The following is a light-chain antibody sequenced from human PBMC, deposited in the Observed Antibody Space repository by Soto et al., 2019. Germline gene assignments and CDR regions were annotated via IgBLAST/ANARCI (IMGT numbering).Light chain of an antibody. V-gene: IGKV3-20*01. Sequence: EIVLTQSSGTLSLSPGERATLSCRVSQSVTSNYIAWYQQKPGQAPRLLIYGASSRATGIPDRFSGSGSGTDFTLTISRLEPADFAVYYCQRYGSSRPWTFGQGTKVDIK. CDR3: QRYGSSRPWT. CDR2: GAS. J-gene: IGKJ1*01. CDR1: QSVTSNY.